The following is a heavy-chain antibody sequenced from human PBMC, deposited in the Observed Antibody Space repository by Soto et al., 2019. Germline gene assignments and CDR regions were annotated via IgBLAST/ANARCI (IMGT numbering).Heavy chain of an antibody. V-gene: IGHV4-59*01. J-gene: IGHJ4*02. Sequence: PSETLSLTCTVSGGSISSYYWSWIRQPPGKGLEWIGYIYYSGSTNYNPSLKSRVTISVDTSKNQFSLKLSSVTAADTAVYYCARVRLVRGQRSFDYWGQGTLVTVS. CDR2: IYYSGST. CDR3: ARVRLVRGQRSFDY. D-gene: IGHD3-10*01. CDR1: GGSISSYY.